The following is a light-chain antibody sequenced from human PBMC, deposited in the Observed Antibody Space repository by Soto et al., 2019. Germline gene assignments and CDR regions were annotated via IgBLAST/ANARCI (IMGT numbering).Light chain of an antibody. CDR1: QSVSRH. CDR3: QQYNNWLYT. CDR2: GAS. Sequence: EIVMTQSPATLSVSPGERATLSCRASQSVSRHLAWYQQKPGQTPRLLIYGASTTATGIPARFSGSGSGTEFTLTISSLQSEDFAVYYCQQYNNWLYTFGQGTKLEIK. V-gene: IGKV3-15*01. J-gene: IGKJ2*01.